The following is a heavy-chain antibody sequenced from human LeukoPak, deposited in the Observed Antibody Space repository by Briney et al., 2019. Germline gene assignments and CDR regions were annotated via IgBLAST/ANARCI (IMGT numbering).Heavy chain of an antibody. CDR1: GYTFTGYY. CDR2: INPNSGGT. CDR3: ARSAIYYDSSGYYPGAFDI. J-gene: IGHJ3*02. D-gene: IGHD3-22*01. V-gene: IGHV1-2*02. Sequence: ASVKVSCKASGYTFTGYYMHWVRQAPGQGLEWMGWINPNSGGTNYAQKFQGRVTITADKSTSTAYMELSSLRSEDTAVYYCARSAIYYDSSGYYPGAFDIWGQGTMVTVSS.